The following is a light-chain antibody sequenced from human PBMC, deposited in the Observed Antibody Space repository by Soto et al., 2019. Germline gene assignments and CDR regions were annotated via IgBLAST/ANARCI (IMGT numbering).Light chain of an antibody. CDR1: SSDVGGYNY. CDR3: CSYAGSYKGYV. CDR2: DVS. J-gene: IGLJ1*01. V-gene: IGLV2-11*01. Sequence: QSALTQPRSVSGSPGQSVTISCTGTSSDVGGYNYVSWYQQHPGKAPKLMIYDVSKRPSGVPDHFSGSKSGNTASLTISGLQAEDEADYYCCSYAGSYKGYVFGTGTKLTVL.